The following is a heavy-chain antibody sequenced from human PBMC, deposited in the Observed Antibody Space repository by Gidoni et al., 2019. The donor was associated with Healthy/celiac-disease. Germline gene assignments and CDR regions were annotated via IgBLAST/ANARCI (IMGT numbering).Heavy chain of an antibody. Sequence: QVQLVQSGAEVKKPGASVKVSCKASGYTFTSYGISWVRQAPGQGLEWMGWISAYNGNTNYAQKLQGRVTMTTDTSTSTAYMELRSLRSDDTAVYYCARDQRVLRYFDWLGSSFDYWGQGTLVTVSS. CDR2: ISAYNGNT. CDR3: ARDQRVLRYFDWLGSSFDY. D-gene: IGHD3-9*01. V-gene: IGHV1-18*01. CDR1: GYTFTSYG. J-gene: IGHJ4*02.